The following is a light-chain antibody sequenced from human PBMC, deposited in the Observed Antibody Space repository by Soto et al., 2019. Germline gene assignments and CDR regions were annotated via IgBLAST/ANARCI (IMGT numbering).Light chain of an antibody. CDR1: QSVSNNY. J-gene: IGKJ2*01. CDR2: GAY. Sequence: EIVLVQSPGTLSLSPGERATLSCRASQSVSNNYLACYQQKPGQAPRLLIYGAYNRATGVPDRFSGSGTGTDFSLTITRLEPEDVAVYYGQQYRDLPLMFTFGQGTKVEVK. V-gene: IGKV3-20*01. CDR3: QQYRDLPLMFT.